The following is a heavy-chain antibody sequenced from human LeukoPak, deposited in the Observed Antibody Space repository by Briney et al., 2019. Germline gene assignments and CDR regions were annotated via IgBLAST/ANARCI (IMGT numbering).Heavy chain of an antibody. V-gene: IGHV3-23*01. CDR2: ISDSGDST. J-gene: IGHJ4*02. CDR3: AKGTSRTTVLNHDY. D-gene: IGHD4-23*01. Sequence: GGSLRLSCAASGFTFNTYAMSWVRQAPGKGLEWVSRISDSGDSTYYADSVKGRFTISRDNSRNTLYLQMNSLRAGDTAVYYCAKGTSRTTVLNHDYWGQGTLVTVSS. CDR1: GFTFNTYA.